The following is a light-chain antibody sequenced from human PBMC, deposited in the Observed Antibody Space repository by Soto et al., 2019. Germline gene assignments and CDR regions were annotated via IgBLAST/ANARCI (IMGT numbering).Light chain of an antibody. CDR3: QQYISYPYT. CDR2: DAS. V-gene: IGKV1-5*01. Sequence: DIQMTQFPSTLSASVGARVTITCRASQTTNTWLAWYQQKPGTAPKLLIYDASSLEGGVPSRFSASGSGTEFTLTISRLQPDDLATYYCQQYISYPYTFGQGTKVEIK. CDR1: QTTNTW. J-gene: IGKJ2*01.